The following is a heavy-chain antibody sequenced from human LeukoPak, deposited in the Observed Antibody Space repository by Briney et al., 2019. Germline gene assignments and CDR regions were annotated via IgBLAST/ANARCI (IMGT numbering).Heavy chain of an antibody. CDR2: ISSSSSYI. Sequence: PGGPLRLSCAASGFTFSSYSMNWVRQAPGKGLEWVSSISSSSSYIYYADSVKGRFTISRDNAKNSLYLQMNSLRAEDTAVYYCARAGCSGGSCYSYYFDYWGQGTLVTVSS. V-gene: IGHV3-21*01. CDR3: ARAGCSGGSCYSYYFDY. J-gene: IGHJ4*02. CDR1: GFTFSSYS. D-gene: IGHD2-15*01.